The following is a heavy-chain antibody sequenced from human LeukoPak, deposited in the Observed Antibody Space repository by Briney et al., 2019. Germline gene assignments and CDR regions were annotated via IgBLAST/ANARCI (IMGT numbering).Heavy chain of an antibody. J-gene: IGHJ4*02. CDR3: ARRYSDSQIDY. CDR1: GYIFTSYW. D-gene: IGHD4-11*01. Sequence: GESLKISCKASGYIFTSYWIAWVRQLPGKGLEWMGIIYPGDSDTRYSPSFQGQVTISADKSIGTAYMQWSSLKASDTAMYYCARRYSDSQIDYWGQGTLVTVSS. CDR2: IYPGDSDT. V-gene: IGHV5-51*01.